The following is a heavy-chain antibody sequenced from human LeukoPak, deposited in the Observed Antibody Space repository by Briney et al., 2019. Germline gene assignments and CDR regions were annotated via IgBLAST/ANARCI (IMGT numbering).Heavy chain of an antibody. J-gene: IGHJ2*01. CDR3: ARDSAVAGNWYFDL. CDR1: GYTFTSYG. CDR2: ISPNSGGT. Sequence: ASVKVSCKASGYTFTSYGISWVRQAPGQGLEWTGWISPNSGGTNYAQKFQGRVTMTRDTSISTAYMELSRLRSDDTAVYYCARDSAVAGNWYFDLWGRGTLVTVSS. V-gene: IGHV1-2*02. D-gene: IGHD6-19*01.